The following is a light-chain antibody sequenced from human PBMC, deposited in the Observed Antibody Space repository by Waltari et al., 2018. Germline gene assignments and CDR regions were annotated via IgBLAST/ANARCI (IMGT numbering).Light chain of an antibody. CDR3: QQYNNWPAVFT. CDR2: AAS. V-gene: IGKV3-15*01. Sequence: EIVMTQSPATVSVSPGERATLSCRASQTVSSNLAWYQQKPGQAPRLLIYAASTRATGVPARLSGSGSGTEFTLTISSLQSEDFAVYYCQQYNNWPAVFTFGPGTKVDIK. CDR1: QTVSSN. J-gene: IGKJ3*01.